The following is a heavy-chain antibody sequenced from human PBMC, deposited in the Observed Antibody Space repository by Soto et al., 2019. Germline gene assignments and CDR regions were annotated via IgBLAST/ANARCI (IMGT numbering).Heavy chain of an antibody. V-gene: IGHV4-59*01. CDR3: ARGSYDFWSGDNWFDP. CDR2: IYYSGST. J-gene: IGHJ5*02. D-gene: IGHD3-3*01. Sequence: QVQLQESGPGLVKPSETLSLTCTVSGGSISSYYWSWIRQPPGKGLEWIGYIYYSGSTNYNPSLKSRVTISVDTSKNQFSLKLSSVIAADTAVYYCARGSYDFWSGDNWFDPWGQGTLVTVSS. CDR1: GGSISSYY.